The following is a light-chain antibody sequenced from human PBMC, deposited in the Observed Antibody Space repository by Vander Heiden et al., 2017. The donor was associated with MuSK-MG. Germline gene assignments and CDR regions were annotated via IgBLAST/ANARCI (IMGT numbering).Light chain of an antibody. J-gene: IGKJ4*01. V-gene: IGKV2-28*01. CDR3: MQALQTPLN. CDR2: LGS. Sequence: DIVMTQSPLSLPVTPGEQASISCRSSQSLLHSNGYNYLDWYLQKPGQSPQLLIYLGSNRASGVPDRFSGSGSGTDFTLKISRVEAEDVGVYYCMQALQTPLNVGRGTKVEIK. CDR1: QSLLHSNGYNY.